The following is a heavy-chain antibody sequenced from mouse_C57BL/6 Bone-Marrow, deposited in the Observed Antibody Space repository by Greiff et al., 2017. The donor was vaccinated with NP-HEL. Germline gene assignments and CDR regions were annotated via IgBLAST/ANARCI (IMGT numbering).Heavy chain of an antibody. CDR2: IYPRSGNT. D-gene: IGHD2-3*01. Sequence: VKLMESGAELARPGASVKLSCKASGYTFTSYGISWVKQRTGQGLEWIGEIYPRSGNTYYNEKFKGKATLTADKSSSTAYMELRSLTSEDSAVYFCARWLLRAMDYWGQGTSVTVSS. CDR3: ARWLLRAMDY. CDR1: GYTFTSYG. J-gene: IGHJ4*01. V-gene: IGHV1-81*01.